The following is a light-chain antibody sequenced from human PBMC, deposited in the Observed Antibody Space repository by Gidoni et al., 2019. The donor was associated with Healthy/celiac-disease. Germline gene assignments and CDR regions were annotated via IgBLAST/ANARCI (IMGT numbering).Light chain of an antibody. CDR3: QQRSNWPPYS. Sequence: EIVLPQSPATLSLSPGERATLSCRASQSVSSYLAWYQQKPGQAPRLLLYDASNRATGVPARFRGSGSGTDFTLTISSLEPEYFAVYYCQQRSNWPPYSFGQGTKLEIK. J-gene: IGKJ2*03. CDR2: DAS. CDR1: QSVSSY. V-gene: IGKV3-11*01.